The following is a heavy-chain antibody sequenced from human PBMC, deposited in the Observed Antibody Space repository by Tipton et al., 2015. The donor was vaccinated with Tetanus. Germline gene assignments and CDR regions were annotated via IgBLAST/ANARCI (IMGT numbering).Heavy chain of an antibody. D-gene: IGHD6-13*01. CDR2: IYYSGSS. J-gene: IGHJ4*02. Sequence: TLSLTCTVSRGPISSYYWGWIRQPPGKGLEWIGSIYYSGSSYYNPTLKSRVTISVDTSKNQFSLKLNSVTAADTAVYYCARGWGSSWYYFDYWGQGILVTVSS. CDR1: RGPISSYY. V-gene: IGHV4-39*07. CDR3: ARGWGSSWYYFDY.